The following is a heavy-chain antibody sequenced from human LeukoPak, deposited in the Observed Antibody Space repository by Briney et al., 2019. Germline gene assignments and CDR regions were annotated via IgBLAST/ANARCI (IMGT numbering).Heavy chain of an antibody. CDR1: GGTFNNSA. J-gene: IGHJ5*02. V-gene: IGHV1-69*01. D-gene: IGHD4-17*01. Sequence: SVKVSCKASGGTFNNSAISWVRQAPGQGLEWLGGIMPLFGTAGYAQKFQGRVTITQAESTRTVYLELTSLTSDDTAVYYCARDVHGDYGSGWFDPWGQGTLVSVSS. CDR2: IMPLFGTA. CDR3: ARDVHGDYGSGWFDP.